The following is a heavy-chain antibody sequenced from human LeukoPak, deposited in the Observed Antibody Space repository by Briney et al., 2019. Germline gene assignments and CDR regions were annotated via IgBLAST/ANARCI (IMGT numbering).Heavy chain of an antibody. V-gene: IGHV3-11*04. Sequence: GGSLRLSCAASGFTFSDYYMTWIRQAPGKGLEWVSYISSSGSTTYYADSVKGRFTVSRDNAKNSLYLQMNSLIAEDTAVYYCSRDPNSYRREGDYWGQGTLVTVSS. CDR2: ISSSGSTT. D-gene: IGHD5-18*01. CDR3: SRDPNSYRREGDY. J-gene: IGHJ4*02. CDR1: GFTFSDYY.